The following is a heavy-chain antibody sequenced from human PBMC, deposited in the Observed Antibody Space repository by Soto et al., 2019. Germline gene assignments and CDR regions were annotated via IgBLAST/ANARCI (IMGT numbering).Heavy chain of an antibody. CDR2: VNHSGST. D-gene: IGHD2-15*01. V-gene: IGHV4-34*01. J-gene: IGHJ4*02. CDR1: GGSFSGYY. Sequence: QVQLQQWGAGLLKPSETLSLTCAVYGGSFSGYYWSWIRQPPRKGLEWIGEVNHSGSTNYNPSLKSRVIISVDTSKNQFSPKLRSVTAADTAVYYCARGTGYCSGGSCLLAYWGQGTLVTVSS. CDR3: ARGTGYCSGGSCLLAY.